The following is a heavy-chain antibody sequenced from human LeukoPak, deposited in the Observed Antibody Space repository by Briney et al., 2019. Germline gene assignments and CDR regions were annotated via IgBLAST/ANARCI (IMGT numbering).Heavy chain of an antibody. V-gene: IGHV1-18*01. CDR2: ISAYNGNT. J-gene: IGHJ5*02. Sequence: ASVKVSCKASGYTFTSYGISWVRQAPGQGLEWMGWISAYNGNTNYAQKLQGRVTMTTDTSTSTAYMELSRLRSDDTAVYYCARERRLDTAMAGWNSQDYNWFDPWGQGTLVTVSS. CDR3: ARERRLDTAMAGWNSQDYNWFDP. CDR1: GYTFTSYG. D-gene: IGHD5-18*01.